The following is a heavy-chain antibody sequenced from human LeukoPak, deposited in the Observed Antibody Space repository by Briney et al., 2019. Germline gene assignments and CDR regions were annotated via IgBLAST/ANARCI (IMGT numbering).Heavy chain of an antibody. V-gene: IGHV4-4*07. CDR1: GGSISSYY. J-gene: IGHJ3*02. Sequence: SETLSLTCTVSGGSISSYYWSWIRQPAGKGLEWIGRIYTSGSTNYNPSLTGRVTMSVDTSKNQFSLKLSSVTAADTAVYYCARDGTVTMVRGVIGAFDIWGQGTMVTVSS. CDR3: ARDGTVTMVRGVIGAFDI. D-gene: IGHD3-10*01. CDR2: IYTSGST.